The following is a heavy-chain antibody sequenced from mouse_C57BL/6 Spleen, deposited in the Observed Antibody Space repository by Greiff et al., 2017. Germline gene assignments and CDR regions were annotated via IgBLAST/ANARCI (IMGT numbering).Heavy chain of an antibody. CDR2: ISSGSSTI. Sequence: EVKLVESGGCLVKPGGSLKLSCAASGFTFSDYGMHWVRQAPEKGLEWVAYISSGSSTIYYADTVKGRFTISRDNAKSTLFLQMTSLRSEDTAMYYCETGTSGNYWGQGTTLTVSS. CDR3: ETGTSGNY. D-gene: IGHD4-1*01. J-gene: IGHJ2*01. V-gene: IGHV5-17*01. CDR1: GFTFSDYG.